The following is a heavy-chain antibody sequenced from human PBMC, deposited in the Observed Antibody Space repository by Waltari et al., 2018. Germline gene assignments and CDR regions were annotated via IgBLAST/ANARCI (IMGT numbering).Heavy chain of an antibody. CDR2: IDSGGRT. V-gene: IGHV3-66*02. Sequence: EVQLVESGGGLVQPGGSLRLSCAASGFIVSSNYMSWVRQAPGKGLEWVSVIDSGGRTYYADSGKGRFTSSRDNSKNTLYLQMNSLRAEDTAVYYCARDFSSSWYYFDYWGQGTLVTVSS. D-gene: IGHD6-13*01. J-gene: IGHJ4*02. CDR1: GFIVSSNY. CDR3: ARDFSSSWYYFDY.